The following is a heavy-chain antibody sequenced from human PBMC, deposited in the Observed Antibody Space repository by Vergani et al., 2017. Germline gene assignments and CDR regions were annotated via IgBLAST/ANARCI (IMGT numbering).Heavy chain of an antibody. CDR2: ISGSGVSA. D-gene: IGHD1-26*01. J-gene: IGHJ4*02. Sequence: EVQLLESGGGLVQPGGSLRLTCAASEFTFSNYAMNWVRQAPGKGLEWVSGISGSGVSAYYTDSVKGRFTISRDNSKNMLFLQMNNLRTEDTAIYYCAQWANSVPRLPVYWGQGALVAVSS. V-gene: IGHV3-23*01. CDR1: EFTFSNYA. CDR3: AQWANSVPRLPVY.